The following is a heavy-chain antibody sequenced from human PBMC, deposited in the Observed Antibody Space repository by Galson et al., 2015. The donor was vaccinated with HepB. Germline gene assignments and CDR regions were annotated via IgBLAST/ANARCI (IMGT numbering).Heavy chain of an antibody. J-gene: IGHJ5*02. CDR3: ARASGYSSGYKRGWFDP. V-gene: IGHV4-34*01. CDR1: GGSFGGYY. CDR2: INHSGST. D-gene: IGHD6-19*01. Sequence: LSLTCAVYGGSFGGYYWSWIRQPPGKGLEWIGEINHSGSTNYNPSLKSRVTISVDTSKNQFSLKLSSVTAADTAVYYCARASGYSSGYKRGWFDPWGQGTLVTVSS.